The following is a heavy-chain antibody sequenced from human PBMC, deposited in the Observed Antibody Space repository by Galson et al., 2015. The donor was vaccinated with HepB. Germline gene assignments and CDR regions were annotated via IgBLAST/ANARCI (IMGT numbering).Heavy chain of an antibody. V-gene: IGHV1-69*13. Sequence: SVKVSCKASGGTFSSYAISWVRQAPGQGLEWMGGIIPIFGTADYAQKFQGRVTITADESTSTAYMELSSLRSEDTAVYYCAIRETMVRGILIRNYYYGMDVWGQGTTVTVSS. CDR1: GGTFSSYA. CDR3: AIRETMVRGILIRNYYYGMDV. CDR2: IIPIFGTA. J-gene: IGHJ6*02. D-gene: IGHD3-10*01.